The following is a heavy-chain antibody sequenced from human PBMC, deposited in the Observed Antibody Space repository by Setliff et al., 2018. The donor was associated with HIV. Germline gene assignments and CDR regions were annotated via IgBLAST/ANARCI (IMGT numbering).Heavy chain of an antibody. J-gene: IGHJ4*02. D-gene: IGHD3-9*01. CDR2: IWYDGSNK. CDR1: GITFSTYG. CDR3: AKGNDILTGLDY. V-gene: IGHV3-33*03. Sequence: PGGSLRLSCAASGITFSTYGMHCVRQAPGKGLEWVAVIWYDGSNKFYADSVKGRFTISRDNAKNTLYLQMNSLRAEDTAVYYCAKGNDILTGLDYWGQGTLVTVSS.